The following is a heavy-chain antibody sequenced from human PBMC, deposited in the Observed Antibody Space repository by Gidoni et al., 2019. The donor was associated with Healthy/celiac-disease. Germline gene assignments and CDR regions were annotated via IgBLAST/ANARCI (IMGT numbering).Heavy chain of an antibody. Sequence: QVQLVQSGAEVKKPGSSVKVSCKASGGTFSSYAISWVRQAPGQGLEWMGGIIPIFGTANYAQKFQGRVTITADESTSTAYMELSSLRSEDTAVYYCARVVLRFLEWLPPSRYGPTNYYYYYMDVWGKGTTVTVSS. V-gene: IGHV1-69*01. D-gene: IGHD3-3*01. CDR3: ARVVLRFLEWLPPSRYGPTNYYYYYMDV. CDR1: GGTFSSYA. CDR2: IIPIFGTA. J-gene: IGHJ6*03.